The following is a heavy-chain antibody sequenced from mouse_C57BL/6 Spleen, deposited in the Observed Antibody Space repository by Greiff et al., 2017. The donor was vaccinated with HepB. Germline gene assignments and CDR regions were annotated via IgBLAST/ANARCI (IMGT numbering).Heavy chain of an antibody. CDR3: ARVTGYYGSYYFDY. CDR2: INPNNGGT. J-gene: IGHJ2*01. D-gene: IGHD1-1*01. V-gene: IGHV1-26*01. CDR1: GYTFTDYY. Sequence: EVKLQQSGPELVKPGASVKISCKASGYTFTDYYMNWVKQSHGKSLEWIGDINPNNGGTSYNQKFKGKATLTVDKSSSTAYMELRSLTSEDSAVYYCARVTGYYGSYYFDYWGQGTTLTVSS.